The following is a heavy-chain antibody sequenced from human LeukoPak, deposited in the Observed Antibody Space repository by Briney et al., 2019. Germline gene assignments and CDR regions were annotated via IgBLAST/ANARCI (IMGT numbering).Heavy chain of an antibody. J-gene: IGHJ3*02. CDR3: AGGGGGGRAFDI. CDR1: AHGVSINSAA. Sequence: SQTLSLTSAISAHGVSINSAAWNWIRQSPSRGLEWLARTYYRSKRYNDYAVSVKSRLSINPDTSKSRFSLQLNSVTPEGPAVYYCAGGGGGGRAFDIWGQGKMVTVSS. V-gene: IGHV6-1*01. CDR2: TYYRSKRYN. D-gene: IGHD2-15*01.